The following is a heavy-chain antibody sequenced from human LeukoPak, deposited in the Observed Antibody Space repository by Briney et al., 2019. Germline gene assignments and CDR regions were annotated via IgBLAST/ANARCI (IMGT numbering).Heavy chain of an antibody. CDR2: ISGSGGST. D-gene: IGHD2-8*01. V-gene: IGHV3-23*01. CDR1: GFTFSRNG. J-gene: IGHJ3*02. Sequence: GGSLRLSCAASGFTFSRNGMTWVRQAPGKGLEWVSAISGSGGSTYYADSVKGRFTISRDNSRNTLYLHMNSLRAEDTALYYCAKTTSGNLLLYPFDIWGQGTMVTVSS. CDR3: AKTTSGNLLLYPFDI.